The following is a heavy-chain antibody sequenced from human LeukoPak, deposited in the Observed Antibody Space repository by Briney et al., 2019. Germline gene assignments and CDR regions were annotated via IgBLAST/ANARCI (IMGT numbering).Heavy chain of an antibody. CDR1: GFTFSSYG. J-gene: IGHJ5*02. D-gene: IGHD3-10*01. Sequence: PGRSLRLSCAASGFTFSSYGMHWVRQAPGKGLAWVAVIWYDGSNKYYADSVKGRFTISRDNSKNTLYLQMNSLRAEDTAVYYCAKDRRAPTMVRGVIGSWFDPWGQGTLVTVSS. CDR3: AKDRRAPTMVRGVIGSWFDP. V-gene: IGHV3-33*06. CDR2: IWYDGSNK.